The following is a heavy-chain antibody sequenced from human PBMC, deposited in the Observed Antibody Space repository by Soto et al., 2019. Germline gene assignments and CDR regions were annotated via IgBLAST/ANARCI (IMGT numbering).Heavy chain of an antibody. Sequence: EVQLLDSGGGLVQPGGSLRLSCAASGFTFSNYAMSWVRQAPGKGLEWVSGVGGSGDSTYYADSVKGRFTISRDNSKDTLYLQMNSLRAGDPAVYYCAKSPLGYCSGGSCYPPHYFDYWGQGTRVTVSS. CDR1: GFTFSNYA. D-gene: IGHD2-15*01. J-gene: IGHJ4*02. CDR3: AKSPLGYCSGGSCYPPHYFDY. CDR2: VGGSGDST. V-gene: IGHV3-23*01.